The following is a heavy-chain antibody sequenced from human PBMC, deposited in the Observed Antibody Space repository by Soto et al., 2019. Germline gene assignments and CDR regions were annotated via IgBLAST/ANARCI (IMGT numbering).Heavy chain of an antibody. D-gene: IGHD2-8*01. J-gene: IGHJ4*02. CDR2: ILYSGTT. CDR1: GGSISSGDYY. CDR3: ARNGALDY. Sequence: QFQLQETGPGLVKPSPTLSLTGTVSGGSISSGDYYWSWIRQPPGKGLEWIGYILYSGTTNYNPSLESRLTISVDKSKNQFSLKLTAVTAADTAVYYCARNGALDYWGRGTLVTVSS. V-gene: IGHV4-30-4*01.